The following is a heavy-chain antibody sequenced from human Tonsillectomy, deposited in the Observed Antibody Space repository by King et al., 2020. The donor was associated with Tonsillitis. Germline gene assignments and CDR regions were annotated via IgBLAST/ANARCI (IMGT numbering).Heavy chain of an antibody. CDR3: ARVRSGYYDSSPL. D-gene: IGHD3-22*01. CDR2: INPNSGGT. J-gene: IGHJ4*02. Sequence: VQLVESGAEVKKPGASVKVSCKASGYTFTGYYMHWVRQAPGQGLEWMGWINPNSGGTNYAQKFQGRFTMTRDTSISTAYMELSRLRSDDTAVYYCARVRSGYYDSSPLWGQGTLVTVSS. CDR1: GYTFTGYY. V-gene: IGHV1-2*02.